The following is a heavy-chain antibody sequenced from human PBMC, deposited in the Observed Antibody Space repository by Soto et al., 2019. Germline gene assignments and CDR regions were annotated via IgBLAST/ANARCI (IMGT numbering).Heavy chain of an antibody. Sequence: ASVKVSCKVSGYTLTELSMHWVRQAPGKGLKWMGGFDPEDGETIYAQKFQGRVTMTEDTSTDTAYMELSNLRSEDTAVYYCATAGITMVRGVIITSWFDPWGQGTLVTVSS. V-gene: IGHV1-24*01. J-gene: IGHJ5*02. D-gene: IGHD3-10*01. CDR2: FDPEDGET. CDR1: GYTLTELS. CDR3: ATAGITMVRGVIITSWFDP.